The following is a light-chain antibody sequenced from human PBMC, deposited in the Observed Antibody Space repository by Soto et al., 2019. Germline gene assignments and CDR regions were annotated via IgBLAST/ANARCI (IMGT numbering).Light chain of an antibody. Sequence: EIVLTQAPGTLSSSPGESATLSCRASQSVSSSYLAWYQQKPGQAPRLLIYGASSRATGIPDRFSGSGSGTDFTLTISRLEPEDFAVYYCQQYGSSPLTFGGGTKVDI. V-gene: IGKV3-20*01. CDR1: QSVSSSY. J-gene: IGKJ4*01. CDR3: QQYGSSPLT. CDR2: GAS.